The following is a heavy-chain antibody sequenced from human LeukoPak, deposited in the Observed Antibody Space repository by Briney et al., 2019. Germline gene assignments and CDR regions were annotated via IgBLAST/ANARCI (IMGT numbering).Heavy chain of an antibody. CDR1: GYSFTSYW. J-gene: IGHJ3*02. D-gene: IGHD5-12*01. CDR3: TRHLNSGYRRDAFDI. V-gene: IGHV5-51*01. Sequence: GSLKISCKGSGYSFTSYWIGWVRQMPGKGLEWMGIIYPGDSDTRYSPSSQGQVTISADKSISTAYLQWSSLKASDTAMYYCTRHLNSGYRRDAFDIWGQGTMVTVSS. CDR2: IYPGDSDT.